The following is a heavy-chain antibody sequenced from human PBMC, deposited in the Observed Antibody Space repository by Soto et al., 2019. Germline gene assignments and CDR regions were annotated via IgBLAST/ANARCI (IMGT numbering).Heavy chain of an antibody. CDR2: TYYNGDT. CDR1: DDSFRGAEYY. J-gene: IGHJ4*02. D-gene: IGHD6-19*01. Sequence: PSETLSLTCTVSDDSFRGAEYYWSWIRQPLGKGPEWIGYTYYNGDTKYNPALRSRVTMSEDTSKNQFSLRLSSVTAADTAVYFCAIGTAYIDGWRTFDLWGRGILVTVYS. CDR3: AIGTAYIDGWRTFDL. V-gene: IGHV4-61*08.